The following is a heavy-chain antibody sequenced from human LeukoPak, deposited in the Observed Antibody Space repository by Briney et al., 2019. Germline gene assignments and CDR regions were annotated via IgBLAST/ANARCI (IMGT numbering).Heavy chain of an antibody. J-gene: IGHJ6*03. CDR3: EEGGGSRYYYYMDV. CDR1: GFTFSSYA. Sequence: GGSLRLSCAASGFTFSSYAMSWVRQAPGKGLEWVSGISGSGDTTYYAASVKGRFTISRDNSKNTLSLQMNSLRAEDTAVYYCEEGGGSRYYYYMDVWGKGTTVTVSS. V-gene: IGHV3-23*01. CDR2: ISGSGDTT. D-gene: IGHD3-3*01.